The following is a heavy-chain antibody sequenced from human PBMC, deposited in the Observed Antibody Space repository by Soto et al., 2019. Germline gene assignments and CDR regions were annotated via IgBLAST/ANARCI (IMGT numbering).Heavy chain of an antibody. J-gene: IGHJ6*02. CDR2: IIPIYGTA. Sequence: QVQLVQSVAEVNKPGSSVKVSCKASGGTFRSFTISSVRQAPGQGLERMGGIIPIYGTANYAQKFQARVTITEDASTRTDYMELSSLTSEDTAVYYWAKDRREDWVSYYYSAIDVWGQWITVTVSS. CDR3: AKDRREDWVSYYYSAIDV. D-gene: IGHD6-13*01. CDR1: GGTFRSFT. V-gene: IGHV1-69*01.